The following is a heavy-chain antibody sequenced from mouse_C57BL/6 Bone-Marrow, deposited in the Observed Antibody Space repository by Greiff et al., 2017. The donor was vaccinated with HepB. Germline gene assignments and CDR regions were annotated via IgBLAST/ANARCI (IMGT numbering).Heavy chain of an antibody. J-gene: IGHJ4*01. CDR1: GYTFTDYY. CDR2: INPNNGGT. V-gene: IGHV1-26*01. Sequence: VQLQQSGPELVKPGASVKISCKASGYTFTDYYMNWVKQSHGKSLEWIGDINPNNGGTSYNQKFKGKATLTVDKSSSTAYMELRSLTSEDSAVYYCARIIPIYDGYGYAMDYWGQGTSVTVSS. CDR3: ARIIPIYDGYGYAMDY. D-gene: IGHD2-3*01.